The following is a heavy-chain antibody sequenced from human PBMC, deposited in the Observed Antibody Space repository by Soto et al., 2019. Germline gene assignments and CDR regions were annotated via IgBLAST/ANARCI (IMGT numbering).Heavy chain of an antibody. CDR3: ARIWGYCSGGSCYINYYYGMDV. Sequence: KVSCKASGYTFPSYYMHWVRQAPGQGLEWMGIINPSGGSTSYAQKFQGRVTMTRDTSTSTVYMELSSLRSEDTAVYYCARIWGYCSGGSCYINYYYGMDVWGQGTTVTVSS. CDR1: GYTFPSYY. V-gene: IGHV1-46*01. CDR2: INPSGGST. J-gene: IGHJ6*02. D-gene: IGHD2-15*01.